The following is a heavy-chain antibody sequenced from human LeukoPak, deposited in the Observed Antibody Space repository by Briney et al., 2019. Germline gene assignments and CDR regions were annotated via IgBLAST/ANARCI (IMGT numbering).Heavy chain of an antibody. J-gene: IGHJ4*02. CDR3: ARDLTALGDY. D-gene: IGHD5-18*01. CDR1: GGSFSGYY. Sequence: SETLSLTCAVYGGSFSGYYWSWIRQPPGKGLEWIGIMHHSGTTYYNPSLNSRVTLSVDTSKNQLSLKLSSATAADTAVYYCARDLTALGDYWGQGILVIVSS. V-gene: IGHV4-34*01. CDR2: MHHSGTT.